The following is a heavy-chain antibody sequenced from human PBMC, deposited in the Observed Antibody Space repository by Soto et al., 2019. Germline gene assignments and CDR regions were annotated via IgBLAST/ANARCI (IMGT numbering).Heavy chain of an antibody. CDR1: GFTFSNAW. J-gene: IGHJ4*02. CDR2: IKSKTDGGTT. V-gene: IGHV3-15*01. CDR3: PTAPYYVFWSGFSVGRK. D-gene: IGHD3-3*01. Sequence: GGSLRLSCAASGFTFSNAWMSWVRQAPGKGLEWVGRIKSKTDGGTTDYAAPVKGRFTISRDDSKNTLYLQMNSLKTEDTAVYYFPTAPYYVFWSGFSVGRKGGKETL.